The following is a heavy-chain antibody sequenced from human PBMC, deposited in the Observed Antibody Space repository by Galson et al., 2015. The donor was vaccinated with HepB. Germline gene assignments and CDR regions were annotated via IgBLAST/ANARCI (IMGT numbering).Heavy chain of an antibody. Sequence: LRLSCAASGFTFSSYGMHWVRQAPGKGLEWVAVISYDGSNKYYADSVKGRFTISRDNSKNTLYLQMNSLRAEDTAVYYCAKVKWELTRHYYYGMDVWGQGTTVTVSS. CDR2: ISYDGSNK. CDR3: AKVKWELTRHYYYGMDV. CDR1: GFTFSSYG. V-gene: IGHV3-30*18. D-gene: IGHD1-26*01. J-gene: IGHJ6*02.